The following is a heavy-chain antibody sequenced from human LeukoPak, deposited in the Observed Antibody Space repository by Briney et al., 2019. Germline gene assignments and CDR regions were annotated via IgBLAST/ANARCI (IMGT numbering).Heavy chain of an antibody. D-gene: IGHD3-22*01. CDR1: GFTFSSYA. J-gene: IGHJ5*02. CDR2: ISSNGGST. CDR3: VKGGTMIVVVMDWFDP. V-gene: IGHV3-64D*09. Sequence: GGSLRLSCSASGFTFSSYAMHCVRQAPGKGLEYVSAISSNGGSTYYADSVKGRFTISRDNSKNTLYLQMSSLRAEDTAVYYCVKGGTMIVVVMDWFDPWGQGTLVTVSS.